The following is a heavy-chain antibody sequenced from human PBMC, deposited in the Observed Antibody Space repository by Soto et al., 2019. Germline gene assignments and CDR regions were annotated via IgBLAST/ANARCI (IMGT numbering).Heavy chain of an antibody. V-gene: IGHV3-33*01. CDR1: GFTFSTYG. Sequence: QVQLVEPGGGLVQPGRSLRLSCAASGFTFSTYGMHWVRQAPGTGLEWVAVIWYDGSHKDYADSVKGRFTISRDNSKNTLYLPMNSLRVEDTAVFYCARAVGPFAYWGQGTLVAVSS. CDR2: IWYDGSHK. D-gene: IGHD1-26*01. CDR3: ARAVGPFAY. J-gene: IGHJ4*02.